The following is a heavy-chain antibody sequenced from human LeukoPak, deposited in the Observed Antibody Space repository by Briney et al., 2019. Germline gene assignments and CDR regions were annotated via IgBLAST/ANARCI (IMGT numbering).Heavy chain of an antibody. D-gene: IGHD2-2*01. CDR1: GCTFSSYS. CDR3: AHGSMYQLDY. J-gene: IGHJ4*02. V-gene: IGHV3-23*01. Sequence: GGSLRLSCAASGCTFSSYSTNWVRQAPGKGLEWVSGIVGGAGGTYYAASVKGRFTISRDNSKNTLYLQMNRLTAEHTTVYYCAHGSMYQLDYWGQGTLVTVSS. CDR2: IVGGAGGT.